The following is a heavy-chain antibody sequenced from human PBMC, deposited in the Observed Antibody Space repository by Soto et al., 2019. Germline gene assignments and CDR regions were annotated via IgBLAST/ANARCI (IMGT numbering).Heavy chain of an antibody. V-gene: IGHV3-30*18. CDR1: GFTFSSYG. J-gene: IGHJ5*02. D-gene: IGHD2-2*01. CDR2: ISYDGSNK. Sequence: PGGSLRLSCAASGFTFSSYGMHWVRQAPGKGLEWVAVISYDGSNKYYADSVKGRFTISRDNSKNTLYLQMNSLRAEDTAVYYCAKDREAAPSSWGQGTLVTVSS. CDR3: AKDREAAPSS.